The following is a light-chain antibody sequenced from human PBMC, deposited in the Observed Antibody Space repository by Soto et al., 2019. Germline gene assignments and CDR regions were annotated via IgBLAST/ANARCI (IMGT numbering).Light chain of an antibody. CDR2: NTS. Sequence: EIVFTQSPSTLSLSPGERATLACRASQTVGSFLAGYQHKPGQAPRLLIYNTSKRANGIPARFSGSGYGTDYPLTISSLAHEDFAVYYCQQRYNGTPLTFGEGTTVEMK. V-gene: IGKV3-11*01. J-gene: IGKJ4*01. CDR1: QTVGSF. CDR3: QQRYNGTPLT.